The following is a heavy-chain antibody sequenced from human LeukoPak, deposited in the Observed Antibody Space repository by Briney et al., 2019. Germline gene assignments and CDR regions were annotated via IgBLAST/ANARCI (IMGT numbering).Heavy chain of an antibody. J-gene: IGHJ4*02. Sequence: SSETLSLTCAVYGGSFSGYYWSWIRQPPGKGLEWIGEINHSGSTNYNPSLKSRVTISVDTSKNQFSLKLSSVTAADTAVYYCARDRITIFGVVIMGFDYWGQGTLVTVSS. D-gene: IGHD3-3*01. CDR1: GGSFSGYY. V-gene: IGHV4-34*01. CDR3: ARDRITIFGVVIMGFDY. CDR2: INHSGST.